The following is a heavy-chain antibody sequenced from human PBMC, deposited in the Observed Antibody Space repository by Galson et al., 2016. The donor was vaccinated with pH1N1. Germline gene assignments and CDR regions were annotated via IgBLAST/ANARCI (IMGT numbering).Heavy chain of an antibody. CDR1: GFTFSSYK. V-gene: IGHV3-21*01. D-gene: IGHD3-16*01. CDR2: ISGRSTYT. CDR3: ARDGARVGAHGAFDV. Sequence: SLRLSCAASGFTFSSYKMNWVRQAPGKGLEWVSSISGRSTYTHYADSLKGRVTISRDNAKNALYLQMNSLRVEDTAVYYCARDGARVGAHGAFDVWGQGTMVTVFS. J-gene: IGHJ3*01.